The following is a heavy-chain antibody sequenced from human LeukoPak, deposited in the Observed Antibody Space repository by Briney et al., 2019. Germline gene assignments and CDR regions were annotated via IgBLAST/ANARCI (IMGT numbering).Heavy chain of an antibody. J-gene: IGHJ6*03. CDR3: ARDRGRIFGDYYYYMDV. CDR2: IIPIFGTA. D-gene: IGHD3-3*01. CDR1: GGTFSSYA. V-gene: IGHV1-69*05. Sequence: SVKVSCKASGGTFSSYAISWVRPAPGQGLEWMGGIIPIFGTANYAQKFQGRVTITTDEFTSTAHMELNSLRSEDTAVYYCARDRGRIFGDYYYYMDVWGKGTTVTVSS.